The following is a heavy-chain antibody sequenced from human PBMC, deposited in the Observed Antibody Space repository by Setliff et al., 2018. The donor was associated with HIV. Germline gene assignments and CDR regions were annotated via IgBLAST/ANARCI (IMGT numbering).Heavy chain of an antibody. Sequence: PGGSLRLSCAASGFTFSDYYMSWIRQAPGMGLEWVSYISSGGRTMYYADSVKGRFTISRDNAKKSLYLQMNDLRAEDTAVYYCARDCSGGSCYSENGLDVWGQGTTVTV. D-gene: IGHD2-15*01. CDR1: GFTFSDYY. V-gene: IGHV3-11*04. CDR2: ISSGGRTM. CDR3: ARDCSGGSCYSENGLDV. J-gene: IGHJ6*02.